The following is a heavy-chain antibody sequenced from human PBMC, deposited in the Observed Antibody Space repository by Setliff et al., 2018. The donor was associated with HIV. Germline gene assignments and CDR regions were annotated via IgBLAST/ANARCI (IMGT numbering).Heavy chain of an antibody. CDR3: ARIAYTYGIDEGVVAYSF. V-gene: IGHV1-2*06. D-gene: IGHD3-16*01. CDR1: GYPFNAYY. J-gene: IGHJ4*02. CDR2: IFPNTGAT. Sequence: ASVKVSCKASGYPFNAYYIHWVRQAPGQGLEWLGQIFPNTGATKVAPKFQGRVTMTRDSSLNTVYLDLRRLRSDYTALYYCARIAYTYGIDEGVVAYSFWGQGTLVTVSS.